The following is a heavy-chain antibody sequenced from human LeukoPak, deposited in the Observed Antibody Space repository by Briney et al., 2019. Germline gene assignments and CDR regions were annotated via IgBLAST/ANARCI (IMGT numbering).Heavy chain of an antibody. CDR1: GYTLTELS. V-gene: IGHV1-24*01. Sequence: ASVKVSCKVSGYTLTELSMHWVRQAPGKGLEWMGGFDPEDGETIYAQNFQGTVTMTEDTSTDTSYMELSSLISEDTAVYYCATWGYDILTGINWFDPWGQGTLVTVSS. CDR3: ATWGYDILTGINWFDP. J-gene: IGHJ5*02. CDR2: FDPEDGET. D-gene: IGHD3-9*01.